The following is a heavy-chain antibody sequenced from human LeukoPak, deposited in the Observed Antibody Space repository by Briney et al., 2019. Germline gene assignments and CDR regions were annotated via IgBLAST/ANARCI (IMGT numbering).Heavy chain of an antibody. CDR3: ARRSLDDSSSWIIDY. CDR1: GYTFTGYY. CDR2: INAKRGGT. J-gene: IGHJ4*02. V-gene: IGHV1-2*02. Sequence: ASVTVSFKSSGYTFTGYYMHGVRQARGQGLQGMGWINAKRGGTNYAQKFQGRVTMTRDTSIRTAYMELSRLRSDDTAVYYCARRSLDDSSSWIIDYWGQGTLVTVSS. D-gene: IGHD6-13*01.